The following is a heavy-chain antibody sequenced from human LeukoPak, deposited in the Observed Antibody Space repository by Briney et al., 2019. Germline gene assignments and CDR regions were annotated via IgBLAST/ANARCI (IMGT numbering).Heavy chain of an antibody. V-gene: IGHV1-46*01. D-gene: IGHD1-7*01. CDR3: ARPGTTSDFDY. CDR2: INPSGGST. CDR1: GYTSTSYY. Sequence: ASVKVSCKASGYTSTSYYMHWVRQAPGQGLEWMGIINPSGGSTSYAQKFQGRVTVTRDTSTSTVYMELSSLRSEDTAVYYCARPGTTSDFDYWGQGTLVTVSS. J-gene: IGHJ4*02.